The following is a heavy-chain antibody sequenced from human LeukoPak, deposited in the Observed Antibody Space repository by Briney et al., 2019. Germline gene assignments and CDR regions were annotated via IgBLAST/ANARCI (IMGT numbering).Heavy chain of an antibody. V-gene: IGHV3-53*01. Sequence: GGSLRLSCAASGFTVSSNYISWVRQAPGKGLEWVSLIYTSGSTYYADSVKGRFTISRDNSKNTPYLQMNSLRAEDTAVYYCARVTTSGSYKFDNWGQGTLVTVSS. CDR1: GFTVSSNY. CDR3: ARVTTSGSYKFDN. D-gene: IGHD3-10*01. CDR2: IYTSGST. J-gene: IGHJ4*02.